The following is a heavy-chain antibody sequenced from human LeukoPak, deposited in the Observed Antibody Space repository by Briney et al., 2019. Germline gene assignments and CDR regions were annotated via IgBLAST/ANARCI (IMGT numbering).Heavy chain of an antibody. Sequence: GGSLRLSCVASGVTLSNYAMSWARQAPGKGLEWVSAISGSGGSTYYADSVKGRFTISRDNTKNTLYLQMNSLRAEDTAVCYCAKRTQYSSSANYYYYYGMDVWGQGTTVTVSS. CDR1: GVTLSNYA. D-gene: IGHD6-6*01. CDR2: ISGSGGST. CDR3: AKRTQYSSSANYYYYYGMDV. J-gene: IGHJ6*02. V-gene: IGHV3-23*01.